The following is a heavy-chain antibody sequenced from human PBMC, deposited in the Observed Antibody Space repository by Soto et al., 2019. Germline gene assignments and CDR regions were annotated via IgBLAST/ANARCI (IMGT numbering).Heavy chain of an antibody. J-gene: IGHJ5*02. Sequence: PGGSLRLSCAASGVTFSSYSMNWVRQDQGKGLEWVSYISSSSSTIYYVDSVKGRFTISRDNAKNSLYLQMNSLRAEDTAVYYCAREGSSGWNGLNWFDPWGQGTLVTVSS. V-gene: IGHV3-48*01. CDR1: GVTFSSYS. CDR3: AREGSSGWNGLNWFDP. D-gene: IGHD6-19*01. CDR2: ISSSSSTI.